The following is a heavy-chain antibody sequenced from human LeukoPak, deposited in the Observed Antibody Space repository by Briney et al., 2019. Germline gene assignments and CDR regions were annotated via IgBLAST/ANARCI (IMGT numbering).Heavy chain of an antibody. J-gene: IGHJ4*02. D-gene: IGHD3-9*01. V-gene: IGHV4-59*01. CDR3: ARGDILGYFDY. CDR1: GGSTSSYY. CDR2: IYYSGST. Sequence: PSETLSLTCTVSGGSTSSYYWSWIRQPPGKGQEWIGYIYYSGSTNYNPSLKSRVTISVDTSKNQFSLKLSSVTAADTAVYYCARGDILGYFDYWGQGTLVTVSS.